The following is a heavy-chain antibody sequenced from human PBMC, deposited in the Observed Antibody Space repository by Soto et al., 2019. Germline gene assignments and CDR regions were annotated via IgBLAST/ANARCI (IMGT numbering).Heavy chain of an antibody. CDR3: ATGGYCSSTSCSEGDYYYYYMDV. J-gene: IGHJ6*03. Sequence: GESLKISCKGSGYSFTSYWIGWVRQMPGKGLEWMGIIYPGDSDTRYSPAFQGQVAIPADKSISTAYLQWSSLKASDTAMYYCATGGYCSSTSCSEGDYYYYYMDVWGKGTTVTVSS. V-gene: IGHV5-51*01. CDR2: IYPGDSDT. CDR1: GYSFTSYW. D-gene: IGHD2-2*03.